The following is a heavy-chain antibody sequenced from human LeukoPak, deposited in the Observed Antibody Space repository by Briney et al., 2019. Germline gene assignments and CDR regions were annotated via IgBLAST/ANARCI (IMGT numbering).Heavy chain of an antibody. Sequence: GGSLRLSCAASGFTVSSYYMSWVRQAPGKGLEWVANIKQDGSEKYYVDSVKGRFTISRDNAKSSLYLQMNSLRAEDTAVYYCARDKVVGATNFDYWGQGTPVTVSS. V-gene: IGHV3-7*03. D-gene: IGHD1-26*01. J-gene: IGHJ4*02. CDR3: ARDKVVGATNFDY. CDR2: IKQDGSEK. CDR1: GFTVSSYY.